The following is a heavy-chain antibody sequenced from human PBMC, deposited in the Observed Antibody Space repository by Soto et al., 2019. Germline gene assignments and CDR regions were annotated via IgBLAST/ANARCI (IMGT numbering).Heavy chain of an antibody. CDR2: IYYSGST. CDR1: GGSNSSYY. D-gene: IGHD6-13*01. V-gene: IGHV4-59*08. J-gene: IGHJ5*02. CDR3: ARQYSSSWPNWFAP. Sequence: PSETLSLTCTVSGGSNSSYYWSWIRQPPGKGLEWIGYIYYSGSTNYNPSLKSRVTISVDTSKNQFSLKLSSVTAADTAVYYCARQYSSSWPNWFAPWGQGTLVTVS.